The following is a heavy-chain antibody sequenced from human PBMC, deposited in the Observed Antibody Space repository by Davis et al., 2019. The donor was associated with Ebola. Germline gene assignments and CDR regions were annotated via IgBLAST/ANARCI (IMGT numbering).Heavy chain of an antibody. Sequence: GESLKISCAASGFTFSSYAMHWVRQAPGKGLEWVAVISYDGSNKYYADSVKGRFTISRDNSKNTLYLQMNSLRAEDTAVYYCSKIGEMTLPTVWGQGTLVTVSS. V-gene: IGHV3-30-3*01. J-gene: IGHJ4*02. CDR2: ISYDGSNK. CDR3: SKIGEMTLPTV. D-gene: IGHD3-16*01. CDR1: GFTFSSYA.